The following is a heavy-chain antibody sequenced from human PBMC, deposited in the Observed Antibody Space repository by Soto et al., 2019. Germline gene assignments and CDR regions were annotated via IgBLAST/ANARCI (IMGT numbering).Heavy chain of an antibody. CDR3: AHPRGYGVFDAYDI. Sequence: GGSLRLSCAASGFTFSTYAMSWVRQAPGKGLEWVSAISASGGTTYYADSVKGRLTISRDNSINALYLQINSLRIEDTAVYYCAHPRGYGVFDAYDIWGQGTMVTVSS. D-gene: IGHD4-17*01. J-gene: IGHJ3*02. V-gene: IGHV3-23*01. CDR1: GFTFSTYA. CDR2: ISASGGTT.